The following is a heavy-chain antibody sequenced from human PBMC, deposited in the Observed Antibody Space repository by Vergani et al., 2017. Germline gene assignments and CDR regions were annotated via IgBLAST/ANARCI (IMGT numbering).Heavy chain of an antibody. CDR1: EFTFSNYA. CDR3: AKQYFFSGNYLFDY. J-gene: IGHJ4*02. D-gene: IGHD3-10*01. V-gene: IGHV3-23*01. Sequence: EVQLLESGGGLVQPGGSLRLTCAASEFTFSNYAMNWVRQAPGKGLEWVSGISGSGGSAYYTDSVKGRFTISRDNSKNMLFLQMNNLRTEDTAIYYCAKQYFFSGNYLFDYWGQGTLVTVSS. CDR2: ISGSGGSA.